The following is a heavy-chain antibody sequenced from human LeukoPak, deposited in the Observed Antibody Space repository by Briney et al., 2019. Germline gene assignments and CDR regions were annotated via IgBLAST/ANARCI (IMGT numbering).Heavy chain of an antibody. J-gene: IGHJ6*02. CDR3: AASMVAYGLDV. Sequence: PGGSLRLSCAASGFTFSGFWMYWVRQAPGEGPAWVSQIKYDGSWTTYADSVKGRFTISRDNAKHTLYLQMNSLRAEDTAVYFCAASMVAYGLDVWGQGTTVTVSS. CDR1: GFTFSGFW. CDR2: IKYDGSWT. D-gene: IGHD3-10*01. V-gene: IGHV3-74*01.